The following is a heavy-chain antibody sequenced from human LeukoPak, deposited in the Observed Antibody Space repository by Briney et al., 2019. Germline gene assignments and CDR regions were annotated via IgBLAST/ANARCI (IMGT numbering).Heavy chain of an antibody. Sequence: ASVKVSCKASGYTFTGYYMHWVRLAPGQGLEWMGWINPNSGGTNYAQKFQGRVTMTRDTSISTAYMELSRLRSDDTAVYYCARDSGIVGATGAFDIWGQGTMVTVSS. V-gene: IGHV1-2*02. CDR1: GYTFTGYY. CDR3: ARDSGIVGATGAFDI. D-gene: IGHD1-26*01. CDR2: INPNSGGT. J-gene: IGHJ3*02.